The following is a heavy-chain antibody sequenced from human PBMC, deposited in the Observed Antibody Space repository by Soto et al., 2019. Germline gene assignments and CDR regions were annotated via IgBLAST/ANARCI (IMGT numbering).Heavy chain of an antibody. V-gene: IGHV3-30*18. CDR1: GFTFSTYG. Sequence: GGSLRLSCATSGFTFSTYGMHWVRQAPGKGLEWLAVISYDGSNKYYADSVKGRFTISRDNSKNTLYLQMNSLRAEDTAVYYCAKDRGYSSSWYFDYYYGMDVWGQGTTVTVSS. CDR2: ISYDGSNK. J-gene: IGHJ6*02. D-gene: IGHD6-13*01. CDR3: AKDRGYSSSWYFDYYYGMDV.